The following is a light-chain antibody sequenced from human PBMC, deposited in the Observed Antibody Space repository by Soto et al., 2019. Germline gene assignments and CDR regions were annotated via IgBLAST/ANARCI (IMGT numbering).Light chain of an antibody. CDR1: QSIDSN. CDR3: QRSYKSVS. J-gene: IGKJ1*01. Sequence: DIQMTQSPPSLSASVGDRIMISCRASQSIDSNVNWYQQQPGKAPKLVLHGASKLQRGVPNRFSGSGSGTDFTLTISSLQPEDCATYFCQRSYKSVSFGQWTNVDLK. CDR2: GAS. V-gene: IGKV1-39*01.